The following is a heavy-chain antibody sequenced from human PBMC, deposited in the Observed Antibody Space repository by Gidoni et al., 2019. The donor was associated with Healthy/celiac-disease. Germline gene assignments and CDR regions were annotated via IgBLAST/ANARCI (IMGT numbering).Heavy chain of an antibody. V-gene: IGHV1-69*01. Sequence: QVQLFQSGAEVKKPGSSVKVSCKASEGTFSSYAISWVRPAPGQGLEWMGGIIPSFGTANYAQKFQGRVTITADESTSAAYMELSSLRSEDTAVYYCARDGYSVIRNEYGMDVWGQGTTVTVSS. CDR3: ARDGYSVIRNEYGMDV. D-gene: IGHD1-26*01. CDR1: EGTFSSYA. CDR2: IIPSFGTA. J-gene: IGHJ6*02.